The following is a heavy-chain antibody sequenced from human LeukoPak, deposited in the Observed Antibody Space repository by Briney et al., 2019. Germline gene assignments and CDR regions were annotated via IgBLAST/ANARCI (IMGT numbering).Heavy chain of an antibody. D-gene: IGHD3-3*01. CDR1: GFTFSSYG. J-gene: IGHJ4*02. CDR3: ARALNLEWSDY. CDR2: INSDGSWT. Sequence: GVSLRLSCAASGFTFSSYGMHWVRQAPGKGLVWVSHINSDGSWTSYADSVKGRFTISKDNAKNTVYLQMNSLRAEDTAVYYCARALNLEWSDYWGQGTLVTVSS. V-gene: IGHV3-74*01.